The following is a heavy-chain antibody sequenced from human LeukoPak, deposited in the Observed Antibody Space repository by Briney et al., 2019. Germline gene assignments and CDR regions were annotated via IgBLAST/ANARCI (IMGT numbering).Heavy chain of an antibody. CDR3: ASYYDSSGYFDY. D-gene: IGHD3-22*01. Sequence: PGGSLRLSCEASGFTFTNHYMSWIRQAPGKGLEWVSYISSSGSTIYYADSVKGRFTISRDNAKNSLYLQMNSLRAEDTAVYYCASYYDSSGYFDYWGQGTLVTVSS. J-gene: IGHJ4*02. CDR2: ISSSGSTI. CDR1: GFTFTNHY. V-gene: IGHV3-11*01.